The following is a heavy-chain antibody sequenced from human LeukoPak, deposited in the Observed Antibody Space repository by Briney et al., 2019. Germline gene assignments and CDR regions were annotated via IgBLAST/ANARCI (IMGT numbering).Heavy chain of an antibody. CDR2: ISAYNGNT. CDR1: GYTFTSYG. Sequence: ASVKVPCKASGYTFTSYGISWVRQAPGQGLEWMGWISAYNGNTNYAQKFQGRVTMTTDTSTSTAYMELRSLRSDDTAVYYCARVWLVAGGYYFNYWGQGTLVTVSS. J-gene: IGHJ4*02. CDR3: ARVWLVAGGYYFNY. V-gene: IGHV1-18*01. D-gene: IGHD6-19*01.